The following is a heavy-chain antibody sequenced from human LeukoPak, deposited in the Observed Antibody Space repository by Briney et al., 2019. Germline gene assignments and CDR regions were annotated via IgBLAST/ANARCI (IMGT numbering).Heavy chain of an antibody. CDR3: ARRSSAMVRGVIIELNWFDP. Sequence: ASVKLSCKASGYTFTSFGISWVRQAPGQGLEWMGWISAYNGNTNYAQKLQGRVTMTTDTSTSTAYMELRSLRSDDTAVYYCARRSSAMVRGVIIELNWFDPWGQGTLVSVSS. J-gene: IGHJ5*02. D-gene: IGHD3-10*01. CDR1: GYTFTSFG. CDR2: ISAYNGNT. V-gene: IGHV1-18*01.